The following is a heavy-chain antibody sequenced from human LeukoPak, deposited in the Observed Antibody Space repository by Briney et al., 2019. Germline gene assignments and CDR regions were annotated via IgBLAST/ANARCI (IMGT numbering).Heavy chain of an antibody. J-gene: IGHJ5*02. CDR1: GGSFSGYY. V-gene: IGHV4-34*01. Sequence: SETLSLTCAVYGGSFSGYYWSWIRQPPGKGLEWIGEINHSGSTNYNPSLKSRVTISVDTSKNQFSLKLSSVTAADTAVYYCARGAKRVWFGELLNWFDPWGQGTLVTVSS. D-gene: IGHD3-10*01. CDR2: INHSGST. CDR3: ARGAKRVWFGELLNWFDP.